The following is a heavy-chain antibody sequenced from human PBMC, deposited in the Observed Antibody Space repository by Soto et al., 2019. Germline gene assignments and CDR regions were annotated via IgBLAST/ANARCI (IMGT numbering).Heavy chain of an antibody. J-gene: IGHJ6*02. Sequence: SETLSLTCAVYGGSFSGYYWSWIRQPPGKGLEWIGEINHSGSTNYNPSLKSRVTISVDTSKNQFSLNLSSVTAADTAVYYCARGSAVKYSSGWYRQYYGMDVWGQGTTVTVSS. CDR2: INHSGST. CDR3: ARGSAVKYSSGWYRQYYGMDV. CDR1: GGSFSGYY. V-gene: IGHV4-34*01. D-gene: IGHD6-19*01.